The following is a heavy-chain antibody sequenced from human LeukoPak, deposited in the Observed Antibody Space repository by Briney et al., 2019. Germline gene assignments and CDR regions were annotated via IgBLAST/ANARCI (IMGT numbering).Heavy chain of an antibody. CDR3: ARDVKLYYYDSSGYYYYYYMDV. CDR1: GGSISSSNW. V-gene: IGHV4-4*02. CDR2: IYHSGST. D-gene: IGHD3-22*01. J-gene: IGHJ6*03. Sequence: SGTLSLTCAVSGGSISSSNWWSWVRQPPGKGLEWIGEIYHSGSTNYNPSLKSRVTISVDTSKNQFSLKLSSVTAADTAVYYCARDVKLYYYDSSGYYYYYYMDVWGKGTTVTVSS.